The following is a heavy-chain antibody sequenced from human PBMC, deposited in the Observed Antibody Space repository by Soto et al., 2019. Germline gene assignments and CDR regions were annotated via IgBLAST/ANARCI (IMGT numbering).Heavy chain of an antibody. Sequence: GGSMRLSCAASGFTFSSYGMHWVRQAPGKGLEWVAVISYDGSNKYYADSVKGRFTISRDNSKNTLYLQMNSPRAEDTAVYYCAKSMATTPFYFDYWGQGTLVTVSS. V-gene: IGHV3-30*18. CDR1: GFTFSSYG. CDR2: ISYDGSNK. D-gene: IGHD5-12*01. J-gene: IGHJ4*02. CDR3: AKSMATTPFYFDY.